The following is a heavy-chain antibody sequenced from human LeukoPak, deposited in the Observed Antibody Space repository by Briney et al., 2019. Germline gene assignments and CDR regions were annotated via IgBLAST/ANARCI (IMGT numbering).Heavy chain of an antibody. CDR2: ISGSGGST. CDR1: GFTFSSYG. V-gene: IGHV3-23*01. D-gene: IGHD6-19*01. Sequence: QPGGSLRLSCAASGFTFSSYGMSWVRQAPGKGLEWVSAISGSGGSTYYADSVKGRFTISRDNSKNTLYLQMNSLRAEDTAVYYCATREGVGVAGTGYFDYWGQGTLVTVSS. CDR3: ATREGVGVAGTGYFDY. J-gene: IGHJ4*02.